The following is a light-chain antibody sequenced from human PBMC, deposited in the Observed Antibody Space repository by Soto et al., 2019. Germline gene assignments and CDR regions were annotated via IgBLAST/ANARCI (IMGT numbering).Light chain of an antibody. CDR2: WAS. Sequence: DIVMTKSPDSLAVFLGERATINCTSGQSVLYSSNNNNYLAWYQQRPGQPPELLIYWASTRESVVTDRFSGSGSGTDFALTISSLRAEDVAVYYCQQYYATPNTFGQGTRLEIK. CDR3: QQYYATPNT. CDR1: QSVLYSSNNNNY. V-gene: IGKV4-1*01. J-gene: IGKJ5*01.